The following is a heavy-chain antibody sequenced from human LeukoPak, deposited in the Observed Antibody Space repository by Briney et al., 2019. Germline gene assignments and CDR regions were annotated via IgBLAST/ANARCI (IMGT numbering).Heavy chain of an antibody. CDR1: GFTFSDYS. CDR3: ARVGYDISTGFHY. Sequence: SGGSLRLSCAASGFTFSDYSINWVRQAPGKGLEWVSFISSRSSSIYYADSVKGRFTISRDNAKKSLYLQMNSLRDEDTAVYYCARVGYDISTGFHYWGQGTLVTVSS. D-gene: IGHD3-9*01. CDR2: ISSRSSSI. V-gene: IGHV3-48*02. J-gene: IGHJ4*02.